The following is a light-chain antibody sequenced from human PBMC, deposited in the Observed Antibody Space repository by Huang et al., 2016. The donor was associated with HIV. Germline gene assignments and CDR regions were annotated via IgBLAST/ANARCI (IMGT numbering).Light chain of an antibody. CDR2: WAS. Sequence: DIVMTQSPDSLAGSLGARATINCKSSQSVLYSSSNNNYLAWYQQKPGQSPKLLIYWASTRISGVPDRFSGSGSGTVFTLTISSLQAEDVAVYYCQQYYSPPFNFGPGTKVEI. CDR3: QQYYSPPFN. CDR1: QSVLYSSSNNNY. J-gene: IGKJ3*01. V-gene: IGKV4-1*01.